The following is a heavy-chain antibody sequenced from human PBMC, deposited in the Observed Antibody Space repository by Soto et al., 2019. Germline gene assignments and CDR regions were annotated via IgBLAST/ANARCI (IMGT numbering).Heavy chain of an antibody. D-gene: IGHD6-13*01. V-gene: IGHV1-18*01. CDR2: ISAYNGNT. CDR3: ARGGEYSSSWYYYGMDV. CDR1: GYTFTSYG. Sequence: ASVKVSCKASGYTFTSYGISWVRQAPGQGLEWMGWISAYNGNTNYAQKLQGRVTMTTDTSTSTAYMELRSLRSDDTAVYYCARGGEYSSSWYYYGMDVWGQGTTVTVSS. J-gene: IGHJ6*02.